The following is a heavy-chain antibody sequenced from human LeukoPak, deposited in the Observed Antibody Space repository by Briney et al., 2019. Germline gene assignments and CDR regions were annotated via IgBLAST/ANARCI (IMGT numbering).Heavy chain of an antibody. CDR2: IYTSGST. CDR1: GNSISSGDNY. D-gene: IGHD3-10*01. CDR3: ARDGMVRGVINY. J-gene: IGHJ4*02. V-gene: IGHV4-61*02. Sequence: SETLSLTCTVSGNSISSGDNYWSWIRQPAGKGLEWIGRIYTSGSTNYNPSLKSRVTISVDTSKNQFSLKLSSVTAADTAVYYCARDGMVRGVINYWGQGTLVTVSS.